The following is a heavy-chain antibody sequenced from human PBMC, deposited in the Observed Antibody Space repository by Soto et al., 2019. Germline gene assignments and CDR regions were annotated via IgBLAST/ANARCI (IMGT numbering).Heavy chain of an antibody. CDR1: GYTFTIYY. Sequence: ASVKVSCKASGYTFTIYYMHWVRQAPGQGLEWMGIINPSGGSTSYAQKFQGRVTMTRDTSTSTVYMELSSLRSEDTAVYYCARGPVTFGGVIGDYYYYGMDVWGQGTTVTVSS. V-gene: IGHV1-46*03. CDR2: INPSGGST. D-gene: IGHD3-16*02. J-gene: IGHJ6*02. CDR3: ARGPVTFGGVIGDYYYYGMDV.